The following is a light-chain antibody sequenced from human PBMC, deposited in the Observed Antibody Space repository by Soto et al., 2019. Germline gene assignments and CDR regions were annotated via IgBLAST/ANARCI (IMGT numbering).Light chain of an antibody. J-gene: IGLJ2*01. CDR3: SSYTSSSTPVV. V-gene: IGLV2-14*01. CDR2: DVS. CDR1: SSDVGGYNY. Sequence: QSALTQPASVSGSPGQSITISCTGTSSDVGGYNYVSWYQQHPGKATKLMIYDVSNRPSGVSNRFSGSKSGNTASLTISGLQAEDEAEYYCSSYTSSSTPVVFGGGTKLTVL.